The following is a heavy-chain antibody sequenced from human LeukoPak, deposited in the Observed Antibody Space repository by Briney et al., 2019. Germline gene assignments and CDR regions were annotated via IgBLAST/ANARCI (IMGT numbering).Heavy chain of an antibody. J-gene: IGHJ2*01. CDR1: GGSISSGDYY. CDR2: IYYSGST. D-gene: IGHD2-15*01. CDR3: ARITPTFNFDL. V-gene: IGHV4-30-4*01. Sequence: SQTLSLTCTVSGGSISSGDYYWSWIRQPPGKGLEWIGYIYYSGSTNYNPSLKSRVTISVDTSKNQFSLKLSSVTAADTAVYYCARITPTFNFDLWGRGTLVTVSS.